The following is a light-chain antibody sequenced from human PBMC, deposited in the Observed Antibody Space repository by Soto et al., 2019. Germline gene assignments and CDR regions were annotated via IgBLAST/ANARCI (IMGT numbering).Light chain of an antibody. V-gene: IGKV3-11*01. CDR1: QSVSSY. CDR2: DAS. J-gene: IGKJ2*02. CDR3: QQHSNWLCT. Sequence: EIVLTQSPATLSLSPGERATLSCRASQSVSSYLAWYQQKPDQAPRLLIYDASNWATGIPARFSGRGSGTDFTLTISSLEPKDFAVYYCQQHSNWLCTFGQGTKLESK.